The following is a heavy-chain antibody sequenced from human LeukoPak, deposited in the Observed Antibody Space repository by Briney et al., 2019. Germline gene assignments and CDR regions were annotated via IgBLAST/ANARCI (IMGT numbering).Heavy chain of an antibody. CDR2: ISSSDSII. J-gene: IGHJ3*02. Sequence: GGSLRLSCEASGFTFSSYEMNWVRQAPGKGLEWVSYISSSDSIIYYADSVKGRFTVSRDNSKNSLYLQMNSLRAEDTAVYYCARTRLRTPYYYGSGRTTDAFDIWGQGTMVTVPS. V-gene: IGHV3-48*03. CDR3: ARTRLRTPYYYGSGRTTDAFDI. CDR1: GFTFSSYE. D-gene: IGHD3-10*01.